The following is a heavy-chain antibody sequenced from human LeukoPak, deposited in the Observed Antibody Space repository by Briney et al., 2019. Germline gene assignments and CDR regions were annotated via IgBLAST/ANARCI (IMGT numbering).Heavy chain of an antibody. Sequence: ASVKVSCKASGYTFTGYYMHWVRQAPGQGLEWMGWINPNSGGTNYAQKFQGRVTMTRDTSISTAYMELSRLRSDDTAVYYCARGLGSYFDYYYYMEVWGKGTTVTVSS. D-gene: IGHD1-26*01. CDR3: ARGLGSYFDYYYYMEV. J-gene: IGHJ6*03. V-gene: IGHV1-2*02. CDR1: GYTFTGYY. CDR2: INPNSGGT.